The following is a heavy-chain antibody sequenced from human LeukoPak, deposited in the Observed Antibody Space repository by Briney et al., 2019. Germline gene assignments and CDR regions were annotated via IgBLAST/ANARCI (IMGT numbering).Heavy chain of an antibody. D-gene: IGHD1-26*01. V-gene: IGHV4-61*01. CDR2: IYYSGST. Sequence: PSETLSLTCAVSGASISSNSYYWGWIRQPPGKGLEWIGYIYYSGSTNYNPSLKSRVTISVDTSKNQFSLKLSSVTAADTAVYYCARDSDDDAFDIWGQGTMVTVSS. CDR1: GASISSNSYY. CDR3: ARDSDDDAFDI. J-gene: IGHJ3*02.